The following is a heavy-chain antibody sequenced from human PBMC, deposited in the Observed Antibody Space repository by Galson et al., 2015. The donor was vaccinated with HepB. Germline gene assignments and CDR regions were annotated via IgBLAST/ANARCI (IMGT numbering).Heavy chain of an antibody. J-gene: IGHJ4*02. D-gene: IGHD6-13*01. Sequence: SLRLSCAASTFIFSTYSMNWVRQAPGKGLEWVSYISSSSTTIYYADSVKGRFTISRDNSKNTLYLQMTSLRTEDTAVYYCVKVFGYTGIGGGNFDDWGQGTLVTVSS. CDR2: ISSSSTTI. CDR1: TFIFSTYS. V-gene: IGHV3-48*04. CDR3: VKVFGYTGIGGGNFDD.